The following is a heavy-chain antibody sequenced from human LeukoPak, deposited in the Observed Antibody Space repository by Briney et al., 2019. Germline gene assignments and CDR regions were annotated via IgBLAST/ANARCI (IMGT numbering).Heavy chain of an antibody. V-gene: IGHV1-2*04. CDR1: GYTFTGYY. Sequence: ASVKVSCKASGYTFTGYYMHWVRQAPGQGLEWMGWINPNSGGTNYAQKFQGWVTMTRDTSISTAYMELSRLRSGDTAVYYCARGYDILTGYYPYFDYWGQGTLVTVSS. J-gene: IGHJ4*02. CDR3: ARGYDILTGYYPYFDY. CDR2: INPNSGGT. D-gene: IGHD3-9*01.